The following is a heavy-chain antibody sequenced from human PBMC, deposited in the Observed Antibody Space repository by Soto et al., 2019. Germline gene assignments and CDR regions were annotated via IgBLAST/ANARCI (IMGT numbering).Heavy chain of an antibody. J-gene: IGHJ5*02. Sequence: GASLKVSCKASGYTFTSYGISWVRQAPGQRLERMGWISAYNGNANYAQKLQGRVTMTTDTSTSTAYMELRSLRSDDTAVYYCARDAFDILTGYYYNWFDPWGQGTLVTVSS. CDR1: GYTFTSYG. CDR2: ISAYNGNA. CDR3: ARDAFDILTGYYYNWFDP. D-gene: IGHD3-9*01. V-gene: IGHV1-18*01.